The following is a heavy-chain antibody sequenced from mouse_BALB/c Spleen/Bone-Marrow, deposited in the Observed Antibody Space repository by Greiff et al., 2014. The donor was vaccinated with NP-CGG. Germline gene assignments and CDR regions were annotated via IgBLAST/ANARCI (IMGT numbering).Heavy chain of an antibody. CDR3: ACIYYPYAMDY. Sequence: VQLKESGPELVKPGASVKVSCKASGYAFTSYNMFWVKQSHGKSLECIGYIDPYNGGTSYNQKFKGKATLTVDKSSSTAYMHLNSLTSEDSAVYHCACIYYPYAMDYWGQGTSVTVSS. CDR2: IDPYNGGT. D-gene: IGHD1-1*01. J-gene: IGHJ4*01. CDR1: GYAFTSYN. V-gene: IGHV1S135*01.